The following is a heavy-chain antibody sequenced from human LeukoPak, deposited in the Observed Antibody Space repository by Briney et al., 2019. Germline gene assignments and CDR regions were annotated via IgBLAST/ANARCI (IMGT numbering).Heavy chain of an antibody. CDR1: GGSISSGGYY. V-gene: IGHV4-31*03. CDR2: IYYSGST. Sequence: SQTLSLTCTVSGGSISSGGYYWSWIRQHQGKGLEWIGYIYYSGSTYYNPSLKSRVTISVDTSKNQFSLQLRSVTAADTAVYYCARVNRPVTAIHPLYYYYGMDVWGQETTVTVSS. J-gene: IGHJ6*02. D-gene: IGHD2-21*02. CDR3: ARVNRPVTAIHPLYYYYGMDV.